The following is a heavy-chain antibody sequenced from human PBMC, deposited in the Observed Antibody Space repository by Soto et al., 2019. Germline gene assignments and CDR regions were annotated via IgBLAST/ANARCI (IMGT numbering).Heavy chain of an antibody. CDR2: INHSGST. V-gene: IGHV4-34*01. Sequence: QVQLQQWGAGLLKPSETLSLTCAVYGGSFSGYYWSWIRQPPGKGLEWIGEINHSGSTNYNPSLKSLVTISVDTSKNQFSLKLSAVTAADTAVYYCARGRCSSTSCLARVYPHPYYFDYWGQGTLVTVSS. CDR1: GGSFSGYY. D-gene: IGHD2-2*01. CDR3: ARGRCSSTSCLARVYPHPYYFDY. J-gene: IGHJ4*02.